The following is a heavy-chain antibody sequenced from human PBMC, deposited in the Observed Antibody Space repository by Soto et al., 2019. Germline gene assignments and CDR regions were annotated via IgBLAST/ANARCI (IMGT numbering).Heavy chain of an antibody. CDR2: INWSGSST. D-gene: IGHD6-19*01. J-gene: IGHJ3*02. V-gene: IGHV3-20*04. Sequence: EVQLVESGGGVVRPGGSLRLSCAASGFTFEDHGMTWVRQVPWKGLEWVAEINWSGSSTSYADSVKGRFTISRDNAKNSLYLQMNSLRAEATALYFCARDGGVAVAVDASDIWGQGTMVTVSS. CDR1: GFTFEDHG. CDR3: ARDGGVAVAVDASDI.